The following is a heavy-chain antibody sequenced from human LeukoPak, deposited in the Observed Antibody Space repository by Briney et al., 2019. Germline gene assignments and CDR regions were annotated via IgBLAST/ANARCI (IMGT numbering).Heavy chain of an antibody. J-gene: IGHJ3*02. CDR1: GFTFSSYS. V-gene: IGHV3-21*01. CDR3: AIAVEMATNDAFDI. CDR2: ISSSSSYI. D-gene: IGHD5-24*01. Sequence: GGSLRLSCAASGFTFSSYSMNWVRQAPGKGLEWVSSISSSSSYIYYADSVKGRFTISRDNAKNSLYLQMNSLRAEDTAVYYCAIAVEMATNDAFDIWGQGTIVTVSS.